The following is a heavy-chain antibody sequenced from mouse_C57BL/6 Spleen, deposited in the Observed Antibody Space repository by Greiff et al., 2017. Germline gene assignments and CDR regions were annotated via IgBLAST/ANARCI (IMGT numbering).Heavy chain of an antibody. D-gene: IGHD3-2*02. Sequence: VQLQQSGPELVKPGASVKIPCKASGYTFTDYNMDWVKQSHGKSLEWIGDINPNNGGTIYNQKFKGKATLTVDKSSSTAYMELRSLTSEDTAVYYCARCDSSGSGYYAMDYWGQGTSVTVSS. CDR3: ARCDSSGSGYYAMDY. J-gene: IGHJ4*01. CDR1: GYTFTDYN. V-gene: IGHV1-18*01. CDR2: INPNNGGT.